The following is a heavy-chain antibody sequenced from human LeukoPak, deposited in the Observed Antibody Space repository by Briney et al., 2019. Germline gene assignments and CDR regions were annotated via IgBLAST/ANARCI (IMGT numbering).Heavy chain of an antibody. J-gene: IGHJ4*02. V-gene: IGHV3-9*01. D-gene: IGHD6-19*01. CDR3: AKDIGSSGWYKAFDY. CDR2: ISWNSGSI. Sequence: GGSLRLSCAASGFTFDDYAMHWVRQAPGKGLEWVSGISWNSGSIGYAYSVKGRFTISRDNAKNSLYLQMNSLRAEDTALYYCAKDIGSSGWYKAFDYWGQGTLVTVSS. CDR1: GFTFDDYA.